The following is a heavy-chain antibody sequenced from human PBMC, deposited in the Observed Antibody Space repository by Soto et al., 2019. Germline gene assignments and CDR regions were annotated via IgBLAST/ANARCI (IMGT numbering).Heavy chain of an antibody. CDR3: ARAPFSGDYDILTGYYTPSPYYFDY. CDR2: IKQDGSEK. Sequence: PGGSLRLSCAASGFTFSSYWMSWVRQAPGKGLEWVANIKQDGSEKYYVDSVKGRFTISRDNAKNSLYLQMNSLRAEDTAVYYCARAPFSGDYDILTGYYTPSPYYFDYWGQGTPVTVSS. J-gene: IGHJ4*02. D-gene: IGHD3-9*01. CDR1: GFTFSSYW. V-gene: IGHV3-7*05.